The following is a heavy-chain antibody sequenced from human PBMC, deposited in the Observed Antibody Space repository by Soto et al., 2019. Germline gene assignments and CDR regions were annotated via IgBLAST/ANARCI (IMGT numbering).Heavy chain of an antibody. CDR1: GGSISNYY. J-gene: IGHJ4*02. D-gene: IGHD6-13*01. CDR3: ARGRGYIAAAGTFDY. Sequence: SETLSLTCTVSGGSISNYYWSWIRQPPGKGLEWIGYISDSGSTNYNPSLKSRITISVDTSKNQFSLKLTSVTAADTAVYYCARGRGYIAAAGTFDYWGQGTQVTVSS. V-gene: IGHV4-59*12. CDR2: ISDSGST.